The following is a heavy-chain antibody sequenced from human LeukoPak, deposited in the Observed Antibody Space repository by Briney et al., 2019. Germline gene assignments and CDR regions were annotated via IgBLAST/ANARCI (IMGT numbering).Heavy chain of an antibody. V-gene: IGHV3-30-3*01. CDR2: ISDDGTNK. J-gene: IGHJ3*02. CDR1: GFTFSSYP. Sequence: AGGSLRLSCKASGFTFSSYPMGWVRQAPGKGLEWVAIISDDGTNKYYADSVKGRFTTSRDDSNNTVYLQMNSLRVDDTAIYFCARGKFFDIWGQGTMVTVSS. CDR3: ARGKFFDI.